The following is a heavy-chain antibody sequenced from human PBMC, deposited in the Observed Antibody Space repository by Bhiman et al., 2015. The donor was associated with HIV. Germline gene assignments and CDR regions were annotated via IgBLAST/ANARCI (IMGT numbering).Heavy chain of an antibody. Sequence: QVQLVESGGGVVQPGRSLRLSCAASGFTFSNYGIHWVRQAPGKGLEWVAVIWHDASNADSVKGRFTISRDNSKNTLYLQMNSLRSDDTAVYYCARDWRANSASALDIWGQGTMVTVSS. J-gene: IGHJ3*02. CDR1: GFTFSNYG. CDR2: IWHDAS. CDR3: ARDWRANSASALDI. D-gene: IGHD4-23*01. V-gene: IGHV3-33*01.